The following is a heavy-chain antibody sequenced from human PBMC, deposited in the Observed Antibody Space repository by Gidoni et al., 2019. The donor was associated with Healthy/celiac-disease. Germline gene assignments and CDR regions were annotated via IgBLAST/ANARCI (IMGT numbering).Heavy chain of an antibody. Sequence: QVQLVESGGGVVQPGRSLRLSCAASGFTFSSYGMHWVRQAPGKGLEWVAVISYDGSNKYYADSVKGRFTISRDNSKNTLYLQMNSLRAEDTAVYYCASGSYGGYWGQGTLVTVSS. CDR2: ISYDGSNK. CDR1: GFTFSSYG. D-gene: IGHD3-10*01. V-gene: IGHV3-30*03. CDR3: ASGSYGGY. J-gene: IGHJ4*02.